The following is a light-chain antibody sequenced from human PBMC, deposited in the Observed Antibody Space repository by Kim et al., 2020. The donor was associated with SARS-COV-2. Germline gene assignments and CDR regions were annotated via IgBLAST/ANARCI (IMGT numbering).Light chain of an antibody. Sequence: LSPGERATLSGRASRSVSSYLAWYQQKPGQAPRLLIYEASNRATGIPARFSGSGSGTDFTLTISSLEPEDFAVYYCQQRSNWPPTFGQGTKVDIK. CDR1: RSVSSY. V-gene: IGKV3-11*01. CDR3: QQRSNWPPT. CDR2: EAS. J-gene: IGKJ1*01.